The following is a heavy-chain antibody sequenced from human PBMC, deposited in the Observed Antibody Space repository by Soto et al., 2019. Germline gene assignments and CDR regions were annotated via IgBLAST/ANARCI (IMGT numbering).Heavy chain of an antibody. J-gene: IGHJ5*02. CDR1: GASISSSY. CDR3: ARLSPVARFDP. CDR2: ISSSGDT. Sequence: PSETLSLTCTVSGASISSSYWSWIRQPPGKELEFIGYISSSGDTIYNPSLNSRVTISLDTSKNQFSLKLSSVTAADTAVYSCARLSPVARFDPWGQGTLVTVSS. D-gene: IGHD6-19*01. V-gene: IGHV4-59*01.